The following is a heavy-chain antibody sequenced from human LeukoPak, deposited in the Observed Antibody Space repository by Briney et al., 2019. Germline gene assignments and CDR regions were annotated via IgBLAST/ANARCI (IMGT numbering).Heavy chain of an antibody. J-gene: IGHJ4*02. D-gene: IGHD3-22*01. V-gene: IGHV4-39*01. Sequence: SETLSLTCTVSGGSISSSSHYWAWIRQPPGKGLEWIGSMYYSGNTYYNSSLKSRVTISVDTSKNQFSLKLSSVTAADTAVYYCARHLYYYDSRGYRQPLDYWGQGTLVTVSS. CDR2: MYYSGNT. CDR1: GGSISSSSHY. CDR3: ARHLYYYDSRGYRQPLDY.